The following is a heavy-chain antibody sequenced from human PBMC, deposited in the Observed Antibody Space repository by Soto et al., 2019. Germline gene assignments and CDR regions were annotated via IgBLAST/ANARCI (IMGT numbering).Heavy chain of an antibody. CDR1: GGSISSSSYY. CDR3: ARSYYDFWSGSTLYYYGMDV. V-gene: IGHV4-39*01. Sequence: SETLSLTCTVSGGSISSSSYYWGWIRQPPGKGLEWIGSIYYSGSTYYNPSLKSRVTISVDTSKNQFSLKLSSVTAADTAVYYCARSYYDFWSGSTLYYYGMDVWGPGTTVTVS. D-gene: IGHD3-3*01. CDR2: IYYSGST. J-gene: IGHJ6*02.